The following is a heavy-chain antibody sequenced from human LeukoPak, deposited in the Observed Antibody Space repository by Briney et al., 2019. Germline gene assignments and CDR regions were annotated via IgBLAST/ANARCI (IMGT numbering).Heavy chain of an antibody. V-gene: IGHV3-48*01. CDR3: ARDSPRLSY. Sequence: SGGSLRLSCEASGFIFSSHSMNWVRQAPGKGLEWISKINSGSTTIYYKDSVRGRFTISRDNAKNSLSLQMNNLRVEDTAVYYCARDSPRLSYWGQGTLVTVSS. CDR2: INSGSTTI. CDR1: GFIFSSHS. J-gene: IGHJ4*02.